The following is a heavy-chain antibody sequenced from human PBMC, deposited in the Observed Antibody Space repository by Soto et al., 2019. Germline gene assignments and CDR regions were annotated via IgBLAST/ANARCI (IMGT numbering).Heavy chain of an antibody. J-gene: IGHJ6*02. V-gene: IGHV4-30-4*01. D-gene: IGHD3-16*01. CDR1: GGSISSDDYY. CDR3: ATVSRTVSYYYYGMDV. CDR2: VYYSGST. Sequence: SETLSLTCTVSGGSISSDDYYWSWIRQPPGKGLEWIGYVYYSGSTYYNPSLKSRVSISVDTSKNQFSLKLSSVTAADTAVYYCATVSRTVSYYYYGMDVWGQGTTVTVSS.